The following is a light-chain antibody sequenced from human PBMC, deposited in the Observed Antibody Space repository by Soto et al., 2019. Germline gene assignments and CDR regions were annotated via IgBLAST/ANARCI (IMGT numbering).Light chain of an antibody. CDR2: DVT. Sequence: QSALTQPASVSGSPGQSITISCSGTSSDVGGYNFVSWYQQHPDKAPKLMIYDVTNRPSGVSNRFSGSKSGNTASLTISGLQAEDEADYYCSSYTSISTYVFGTGTGHRP. CDR3: SSYTSISTYV. CDR1: SSDVGGYNF. V-gene: IGLV2-14*01. J-gene: IGLJ1*01.